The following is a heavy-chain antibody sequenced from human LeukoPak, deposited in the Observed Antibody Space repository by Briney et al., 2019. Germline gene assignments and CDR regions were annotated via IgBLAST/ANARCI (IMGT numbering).Heavy chain of an antibody. V-gene: IGHV4-59*01. D-gene: IGHD5-24*01. CDR3: AVEMATINAFDI. CDR1: GGSISSYY. Sequence: SETLSLTCTVSGGSISSYYWSWIRQPPGKGLEWIGYIYYSGSTNYNPSLKSRVTIAVDTSKNQFSLKLSSVTAADTAVYYCAVEMATINAFDIWGQGTMVTVSS. J-gene: IGHJ3*02. CDR2: IYYSGST.